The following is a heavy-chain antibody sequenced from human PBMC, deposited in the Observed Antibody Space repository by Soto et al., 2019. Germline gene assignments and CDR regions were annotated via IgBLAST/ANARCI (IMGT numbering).Heavy chain of an antibody. CDR3: AALGYCSSTSCYPFDY. J-gene: IGHJ4*02. Sequence: SETLSLTCTVSGGSISSSSYYWVWIRQPPGKGLEWIGSIYYSGSTYYNPSLKSRVTISVDTSKNQFSLKLSSVTAADTAVYYCAALGYCSSTSCYPFDYWGQGTLVTVST. CDR2: IYYSGST. D-gene: IGHD2-2*01. CDR1: GGSISSSSYY. V-gene: IGHV4-39*01.